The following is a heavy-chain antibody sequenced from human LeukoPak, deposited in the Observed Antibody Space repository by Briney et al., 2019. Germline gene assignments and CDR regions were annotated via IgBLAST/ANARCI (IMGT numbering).Heavy chain of an antibody. J-gene: IGHJ4*02. D-gene: IGHD4-17*01. Sequence: SETLSLTCTVSGGSISSYYWSWIRQPAGKGLEWIGRIYTSGSTNYNPSLKSQVTISVDTSKNQFSLKLSSVTAADTAVYYCARDRGDYGDYGVFDYWGQGTLVTVSS. CDR3: ARDRGDYGDYGVFDY. V-gene: IGHV4-4*07. CDR2: IYTSGST. CDR1: GGSISSYY.